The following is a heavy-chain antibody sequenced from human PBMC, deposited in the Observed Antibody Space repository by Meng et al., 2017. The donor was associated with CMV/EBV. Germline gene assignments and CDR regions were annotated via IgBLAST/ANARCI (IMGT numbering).Heavy chain of an antibody. CDR3: ARDKNLAIFGVVIMAYYYYGMDV. J-gene: IGHJ6*02. Sequence: GESLKISCAASGFTFSSYGMHWVRQAPGKGLEWVAVISYDGSNKYYADSVKGRFTISRDNSKNTLYLQMNSLRAEDTAVYYCARDKNLAIFGVVIMAYYYYGMDVWGQGTTVTVSS. D-gene: IGHD3-3*01. V-gene: IGHV3-30*19. CDR1: GFTFSSYG. CDR2: ISYDGSNK.